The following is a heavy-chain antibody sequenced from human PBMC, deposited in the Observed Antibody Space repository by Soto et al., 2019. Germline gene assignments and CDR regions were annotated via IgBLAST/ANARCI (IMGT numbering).Heavy chain of an antibody. CDR2: ITVRGDGT. J-gene: IGHJ4*02. V-gene: IGHV3-23*01. CDR3: VKSRAGDFDY. CDR1: GFAFSRSV. Sequence: EVQLLESGGDLVQPGGSLRLSCAASGFAFSRSVMGWVRQAPGKGLEWVSTITVRGDGTFYADSVKGRFSISRDNSENTLSLQMNSLRPDDTATYYCVKSRAGDFDYWGQGTLVTVSS. D-gene: IGHD6-19*01.